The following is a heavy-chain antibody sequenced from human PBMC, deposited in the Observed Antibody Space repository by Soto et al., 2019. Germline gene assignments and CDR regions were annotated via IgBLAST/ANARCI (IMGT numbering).Heavy chain of an antibody. CDR2: IYYSGST. Sequence: SETLSLTCTVSGGSISSGGYYWSWIRQHPGKGLEWIGYIYYSGSTYYNPSLKGRVTISVDTSKNQFSLKLSSVTAADTAVYYCARFYCSGDSCLFDYWGQGTLVTVSS. CDR3: ARFYCSGDSCLFDY. V-gene: IGHV4-31*03. J-gene: IGHJ4*02. D-gene: IGHD2-15*01. CDR1: GGSISSGGYY.